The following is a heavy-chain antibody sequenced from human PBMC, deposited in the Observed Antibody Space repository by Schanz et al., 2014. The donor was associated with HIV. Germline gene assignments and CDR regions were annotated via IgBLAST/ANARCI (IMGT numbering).Heavy chain of an antibody. J-gene: IGHJ4*02. D-gene: IGHD4-17*01. CDR2: IFYSGNT. CDR3: ARVYGDPLYHFDY. V-gene: IGHV4-34*12. CDR1: GGSFSAYY. Sequence: QVQLQQWGAGLLKPSETLSLTCVVYGGSFSAYYWSWIRQPPGKGLEWIGYIFYSGNTHYNPSLKSRVTISVDTSKNQFSLELTSVTAADTAVYYCARVYGDPLYHFDYWGQGTLVTVSS.